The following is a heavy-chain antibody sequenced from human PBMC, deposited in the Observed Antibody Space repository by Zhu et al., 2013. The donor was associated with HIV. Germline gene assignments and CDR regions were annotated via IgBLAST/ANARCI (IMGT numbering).Heavy chain of an antibody. CDR3: ARDMAPVGGYRYYYMDV. CDR2: INPKSGGT. CDR1: GYTFTSYD. J-gene: IGHJ6*03. Sequence: QVQLVQSGAEVKKPGASVKVSCKASGYTFTSYDINWVRQAPGQGLEWMGWINPKSGGTNYAQKFQGRVTMTTDTSTSTAYMELRSLRSDDTAIYYCARDMAPVGGYRYYYMDVWGNGTTVTVSS. D-gene: IGHD3-16*01. V-gene: IGHV1-2*02.